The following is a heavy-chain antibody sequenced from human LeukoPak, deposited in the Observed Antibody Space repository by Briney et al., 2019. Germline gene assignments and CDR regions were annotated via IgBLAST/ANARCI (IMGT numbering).Heavy chain of an antibody. CDR3: ARGITMIVVVIGALDY. CDR2: INPNSGGT. Sequence: GASVKVSCKASGYTFTGYYMHWVRQAPGQGLEWMGLINPNSGGTNYAQKFQGRVTMTRDTSISTAYMELSRLRSDDTAVYYCARGITMIVVVIGALDYWGQGTLVTVSS. CDR1: GYTFTGYY. D-gene: IGHD3-22*01. V-gene: IGHV1-2*02. J-gene: IGHJ4*02.